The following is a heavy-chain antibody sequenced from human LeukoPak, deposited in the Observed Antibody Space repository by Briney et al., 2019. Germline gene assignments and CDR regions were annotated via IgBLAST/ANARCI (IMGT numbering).Heavy chain of an antibody. CDR2: IYYSGST. Sequence: KSSETLSLTCTVSGGSISSSSYYWGWIRQPPGKGLEWIGSIYYSGSTNYNPSLKSRVTISVDTSKNQFSLKLSSVTAADTAVYYCARGGRYYGSIRPPYYYYMDVWGKGTTVTVSS. J-gene: IGHJ6*03. D-gene: IGHD3-10*01. V-gene: IGHV4-39*07. CDR3: ARGGRYYGSIRPPYYYYMDV. CDR1: GGSISSSSYY.